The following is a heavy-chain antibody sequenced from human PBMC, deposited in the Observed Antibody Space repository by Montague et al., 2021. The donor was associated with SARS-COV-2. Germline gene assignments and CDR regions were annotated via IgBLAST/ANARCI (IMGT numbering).Heavy chain of an antibody. CDR1: GGSISSYY. Sequence: SETLSLTCTVSGGSISSYYWSWIRQPPGQGLEWIGYIYYSGSTNYNPSLKSRVTISVDTSKNQFSLKLSSVTAADTAVYYCARAGSGSYSIYYYYGMDVWGQGTTVTVSS. CDR2: IYYSGST. CDR3: ARAGSGSYSIYYYYGMDV. V-gene: IGHV4-59*08. D-gene: IGHD3-10*01. J-gene: IGHJ6*02.